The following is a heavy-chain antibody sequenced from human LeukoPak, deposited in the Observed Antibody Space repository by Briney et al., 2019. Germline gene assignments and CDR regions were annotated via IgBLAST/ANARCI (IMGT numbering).Heavy chain of an antibody. CDR1: SGSISSYY. Sequence: SETLSLTCTVSSGSISSYYWSWIRQPPGKGLEWIGYIYYSGSTNYNPSLKSRVTISVDTSKNQFSLKLSSVTAADTAVYYCARQVAHYCGGDCSYFDYWGQGTLVTVSS. CDR2: IYYSGST. J-gene: IGHJ4*02. CDR3: ARQVAHYCGGDCSYFDY. D-gene: IGHD2-21*02. V-gene: IGHV4-59*08.